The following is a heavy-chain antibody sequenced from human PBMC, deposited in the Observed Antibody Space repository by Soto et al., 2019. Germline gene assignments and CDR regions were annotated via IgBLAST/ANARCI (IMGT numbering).Heavy chain of an antibody. CDR1: GGTFSSYA. D-gene: IGHD3-3*02. J-gene: IGHJ6*02. Sequence: QVQLVQSGAEVKKPGSSVKVSCKASGGTFSSYAISWVRQAPGQGLEWMGGIIPIFGTANYAQKFQGRVTITADKSTSTADMELSSLRSEDTAVYYCARHFKRVGYYYYGMDVWGQGTTVTVSS. CDR2: IIPIFGTA. CDR3: ARHFKRVGYYYYGMDV. V-gene: IGHV1-69*06.